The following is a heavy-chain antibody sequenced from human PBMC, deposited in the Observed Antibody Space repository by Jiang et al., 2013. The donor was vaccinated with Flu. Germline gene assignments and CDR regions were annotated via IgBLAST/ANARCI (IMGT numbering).Heavy chain of an antibody. Sequence: PGQRLEWMGWINAGNGNTKYSQKFLGRVTITRDTSASTAYMELSSLRSEDTAVYYCARAQYYYDSSGAQDYWGQGTLVTVSS. CDR3: ARAQYYYDSSGAQDY. CDR2: INAGNGNT. J-gene: IGHJ4*02. D-gene: IGHD3-22*01. V-gene: IGHV1-3*01.